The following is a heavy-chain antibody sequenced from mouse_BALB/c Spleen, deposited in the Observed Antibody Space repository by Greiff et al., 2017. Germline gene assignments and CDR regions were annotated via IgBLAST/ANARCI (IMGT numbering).Heavy chain of an antibody. CDR3: ARRTARATFFDY. V-gene: IGHV14-3*02. CDR2: IDPANGNT. D-gene: IGHD3-2*01. CDR1: GFNIKDTY. Sequence: VQLKQSGAELVKPGASVKLSCTASGFNIKDTYMHWVKQRPEQGLEWIGRIDPANGNTKYDPKFQGKATITADTSSNTAYLQLSSLTSEDTAVYYCARRTARATFFDYWGQGTTLTVSS. J-gene: IGHJ2*01.